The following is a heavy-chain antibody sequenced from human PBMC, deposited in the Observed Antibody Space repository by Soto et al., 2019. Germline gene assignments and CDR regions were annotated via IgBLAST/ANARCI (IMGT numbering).Heavy chain of an antibody. Sequence: QVQLVQSGAEVKKPGSSVKVSCKASGGTFGSLAITWVRQAPGQGLEWMGGFIPLFGTANYAQKFQGRVTFTADGSTGTAYMELSSLRSEDTALYYCAREGRGAYRTLYWGQGTLVIVSS. CDR2: FIPLFGTA. CDR1: GGTFGSLA. J-gene: IGHJ4*02. D-gene: IGHD3-10*01. V-gene: IGHV1-69*01. CDR3: AREGRGAYRTLY.